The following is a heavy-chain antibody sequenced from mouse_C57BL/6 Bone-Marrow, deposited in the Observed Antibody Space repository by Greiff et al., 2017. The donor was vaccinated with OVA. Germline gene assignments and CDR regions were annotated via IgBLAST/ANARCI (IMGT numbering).Heavy chain of an antibody. CDR3: ARRYYYGSSSFAY. CDR2: ISSGGSYT. D-gene: IGHD1-1*01. V-gene: IGHV5-6*01. CDR1: GFTFSSYG. Sequence: VQLKESGGDLVKPGGSLKLSCAASGFTFSSYGMSWVRQTPDKRLEWVATISSGGSYTYYPDSVKGRFTISRDNAKNTLYLQMSSLKSEDTAMYYCARRYYYGSSSFAYWGQGTLVTVSA. J-gene: IGHJ3*01.